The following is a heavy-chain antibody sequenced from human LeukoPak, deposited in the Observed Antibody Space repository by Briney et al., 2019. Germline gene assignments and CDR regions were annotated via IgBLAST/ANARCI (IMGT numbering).Heavy chain of an antibody. CDR3: ASFCGGDCSDDAFDI. J-gene: IGHJ3*02. CDR2: ISSSSRYI. CDR1: GFTFSSYS. V-gene: IGHV3-21*01. Sequence: GGSLRLSCAASGFTFSSYSMNWVRQAPGKGLEWVSSISSSSRYIYYADSVKGRFTISRDNAKNSLYLQMNSLRAEDTAVYYCASFCGGDCSDDAFDIWGQGTMVTVSS. D-gene: IGHD2-21*01.